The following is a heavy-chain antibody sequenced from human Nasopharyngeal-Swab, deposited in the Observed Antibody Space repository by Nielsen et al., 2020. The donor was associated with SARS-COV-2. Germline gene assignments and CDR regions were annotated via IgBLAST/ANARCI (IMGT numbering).Heavy chain of an antibody. CDR1: GFSFNNYG. CDR3: AKANQLFWFGEFRNDAFDI. Sequence: GESLKLSCEASGFSFNNYGMHWVRQAPGKGQEWVAVISYEGSKKYYVDSVKGRFTISRDYSKHTLFLQMNSLRPEDTAVYYCAKANQLFWFGEFRNDAFDIWGQGTMVTVSS. V-gene: IGHV3-30*18. J-gene: IGHJ3*02. D-gene: IGHD3-10*01. CDR2: ISYEGSKK.